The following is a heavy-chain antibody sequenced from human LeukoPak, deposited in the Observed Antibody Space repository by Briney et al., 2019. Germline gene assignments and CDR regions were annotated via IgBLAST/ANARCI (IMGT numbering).Heavy chain of an antibody. CDR2: INSDGRNI. CDR3: ARAISWNGAQGHMDA. J-gene: IGHJ6*03. V-gene: IGHV3-74*03. CDR1: GFSFSDYW. D-gene: IGHD1-1*01. Sequence: GGSLRLSCAASGFSFSDYWMHWVRQAPGKGLVWVSRINSDGRNIAYADSVKGRFTISRDNAKNTLYLEMNSLTIEDTAVYYCARAISWNGAQGHMDAWGKGTTVTVS.